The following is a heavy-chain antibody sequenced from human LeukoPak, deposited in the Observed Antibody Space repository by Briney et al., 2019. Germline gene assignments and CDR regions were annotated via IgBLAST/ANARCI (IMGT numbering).Heavy chain of an antibody. J-gene: IGHJ6*03. V-gene: IGHV4-4*07. CDR3: AGTPAVPAAIDYYYYYMDV. CDR2: IYTSGST. CDR1: GGSISSYY. D-gene: IGHD2-2*01. Sequence: SETLSLTCTVSGGSISSYYWSWIRQPAGKGLEWIGRIYTSGSTNYNPSLKSRVTMSVDTSKNQFSLKLSSVTAADTAVYYCAGTPAVPAAIDYYYYYMDVWGKGTTVAVSS.